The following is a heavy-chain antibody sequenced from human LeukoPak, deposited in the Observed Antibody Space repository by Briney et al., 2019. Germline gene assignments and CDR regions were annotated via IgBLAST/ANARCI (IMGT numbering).Heavy chain of an antibody. J-gene: IGHJ4*02. CDR2: MNPNSGNT. Sequence: ASVKVSCKASGYTFTSYDINWVRQATGQGLEWMGWMNPNSGNTGYAQKFQGRVTITRNTSISTAYMELSSLRSEDTAVYYCARARRGGEGFDYWGQGTLVTVSS. CDR1: GYTFTSYD. CDR3: ARARRGGEGFDY. D-gene: IGHD4-17*01. V-gene: IGHV1-8*01.